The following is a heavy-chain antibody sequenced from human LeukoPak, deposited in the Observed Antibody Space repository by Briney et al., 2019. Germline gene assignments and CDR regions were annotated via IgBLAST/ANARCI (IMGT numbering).Heavy chain of an antibody. CDR1: GFTFSSYW. J-gene: IGHJ4*02. CDR3: ARTEGYGSARSPFDF. D-gene: IGHD3-10*01. Sequence: PGGSLRLSCAASGFTFSSYWMSWVRQAPGKGLEWVANIKQDGSEKYYVDSVKGRFTISRDNAKNSLYLQMNSLRAEDTAIYYCARTEGYGSARSPFDFWGLGILVTVSS. CDR2: IKQDGSEK. V-gene: IGHV3-7*01.